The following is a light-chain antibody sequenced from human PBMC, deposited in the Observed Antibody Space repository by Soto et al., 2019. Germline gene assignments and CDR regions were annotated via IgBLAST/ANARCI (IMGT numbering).Light chain of an antibody. CDR1: QSVRSN. V-gene: IGKV3-15*01. Sequence: EIVMTQSPATLSVSPGERATLSCRASQSVRSNLAWYQQKPGQAPRLLIYGASTRATGIQARFSSSGSGTEVTLTISSLQSEDFAVYYCQQYNNWPPWTFGQGTKVEIK. J-gene: IGKJ1*01. CDR2: GAS. CDR3: QQYNNWPPWT.